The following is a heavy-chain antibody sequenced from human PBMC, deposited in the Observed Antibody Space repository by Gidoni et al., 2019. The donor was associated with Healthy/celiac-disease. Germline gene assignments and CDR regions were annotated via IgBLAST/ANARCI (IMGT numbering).Heavy chain of an antibody. CDR3: APRLPDTAMVYSGPF. Sequence: EVQLLVSGGGLVQPGGSLRLSCAASGFTLRSYAMSWVRQAPGKGLEWVSSMRGSGGSTYYADSVKGRFTISRDNSKNTLYLQMNSLRAEDTAVYYCAPRLPDTAMVYSGPFWGQGTLVTVSS. V-gene: IGHV3-23*01. D-gene: IGHD5-18*01. CDR1: GFTLRSYA. J-gene: IGHJ4*02. CDR2: MRGSGGST.